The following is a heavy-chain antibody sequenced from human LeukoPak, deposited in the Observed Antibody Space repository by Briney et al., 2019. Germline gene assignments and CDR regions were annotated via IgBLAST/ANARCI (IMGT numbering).Heavy chain of an antibody. Sequence: LGESLKISCKGSGYSFTSYWIGWVRQMPGRGLEWMGIIYPGDSDTRYSPSFQGRVTISADKSISTAYLQWSSLKASDTAMYYCARLNSQYSSSWHAGSFDPWGQGTLVTVSS. V-gene: IGHV5-51*01. D-gene: IGHD6-13*01. CDR2: IYPGDSDT. J-gene: IGHJ5*02. CDR3: ARLNSQYSSSWHAGSFDP. CDR1: GYSFTSYW.